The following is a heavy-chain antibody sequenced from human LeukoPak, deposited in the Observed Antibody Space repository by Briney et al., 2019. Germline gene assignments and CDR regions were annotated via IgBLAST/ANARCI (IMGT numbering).Heavy chain of an antibody. Sequence: GGSLRLSCAASGFTFNNYAMSWVRQAPGKGLEWVSAISGSGGSTYYADSVKGRFTISRDNSKNTLYLQMNSLRAEDTAVYYCAKDYYDSSGYYQRSPFGYWGQGTLVTVSS. D-gene: IGHD3-22*01. J-gene: IGHJ4*02. CDR3: AKDYYDSSGYYQRSPFGY. CDR2: ISGSGGST. V-gene: IGHV3-23*01. CDR1: GFTFNNYA.